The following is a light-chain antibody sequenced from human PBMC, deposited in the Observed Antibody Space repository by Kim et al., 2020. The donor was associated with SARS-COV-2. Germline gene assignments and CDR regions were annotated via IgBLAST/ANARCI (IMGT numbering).Light chain of an antibody. CDR1: SLRSYY. CDR2: AKT. V-gene: IGLV3-19*01. J-gene: IGLJ1*01. CDR3: NSRDSSGNHLV. Sequence: AVGQTVRITCQGDSLRSYYANWYQQKPGQAPLLVIHAKTNRPSGIPDRFSGSSSGDTASLTITGAQADDEADYYCNSRDSSGNHLVFGTGTKVTVL.